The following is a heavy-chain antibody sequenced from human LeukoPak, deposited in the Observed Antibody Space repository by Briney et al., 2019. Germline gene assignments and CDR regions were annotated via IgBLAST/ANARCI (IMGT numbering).Heavy chain of an antibody. Sequence: PSETLSLTCAVYGGSFIGYHWNWIRQPPGKGLEWIGEINHSGSTNYNPSLKSRVTISVDTSKNQFSLKLRSVTAADTAVYYCARDPTTVVTTPYYFDDWGQGTLVTVSS. J-gene: IGHJ4*02. CDR1: GGSFIGYH. CDR2: INHSGST. CDR3: ARDPTTVVTTPYYFDD. D-gene: IGHD4-23*01. V-gene: IGHV4-34*01.